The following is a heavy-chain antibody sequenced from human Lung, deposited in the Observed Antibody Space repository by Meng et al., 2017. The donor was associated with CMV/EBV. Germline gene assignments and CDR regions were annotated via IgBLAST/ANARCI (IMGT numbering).Heavy chain of an antibody. J-gene: IGHJ5*02. D-gene: IGHD2-8*01. CDR2: VDHRGST. Sequence: SETLSLTCAVYGGSFSDYYWSWFRQPPGEALEWIGEVDHRGSTNYNPSLRSRATISIDTSKLQFSLRPASVTAADSAVYLCARRESLVMVPANLRWFDPWGQGXRVTVSS. V-gene: IGHV4-34*01. CDR3: ARRESLVMVPANLRWFDP. CDR1: GGSFSDYY.